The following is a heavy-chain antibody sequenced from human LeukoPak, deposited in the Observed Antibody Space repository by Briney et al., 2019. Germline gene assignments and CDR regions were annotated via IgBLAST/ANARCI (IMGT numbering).Heavy chain of an antibody. V-gene: IGHV3-30*18. D-gene: IGHD3-10*01. Sequence: GGSLRLSCAASGFTFSPYGMHWVRQAPGKGLEWVALISYDGNDKYYADSVKGRFTISRDNSKNTLFLQMNSLRAEDTAVYYCAKESGSVSYYYMDVWGKGTTVTVSS. CDR2: ISYDGNDK. J-gene: IGHJ6*03. CDR3: AKESGSVSYYYMDV. CDR1: GFTFSPYG.